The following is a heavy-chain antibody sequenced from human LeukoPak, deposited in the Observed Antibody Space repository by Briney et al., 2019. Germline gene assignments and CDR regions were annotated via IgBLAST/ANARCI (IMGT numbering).Heavy chain of an antibody. Sequence: GGSLRLSCAASSFTFSSYSMNWVRQAPGKGLEWVSFISSSGDTIYYADSVKGRFTISRDNAKSSLYLQMNSLRAEDTAVYYCARRSVGHYGDTLFDYWGQGTLVTVSS. CDR1: SFTFSSYS. V-gene: IGHV3-48*04. D-gene: IGHD4-17*01. J-gene: IGHJ4*02. CDR3: ARRSVGHYGDTLFDY. CDR2: ISSSGDTI.